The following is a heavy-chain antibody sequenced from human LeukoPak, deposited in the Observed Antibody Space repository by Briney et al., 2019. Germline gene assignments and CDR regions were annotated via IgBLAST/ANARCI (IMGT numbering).Heavy chain of an antibody. CDR1: GGSISSYY. J-gene: IGHJ5*02. D-gene: IGHD6-19*01. CDR3: ARDKYSSRYWFDP. Sequence: PSETLSLTCTVSGGSISSYYWSWLRQPPGKGLEWIGYIYYSGSTNYNPSLKSRVTISVDTSKNQFSLTLSSVAAADTAVYYCARDKYSSRYWFDPWGQGTLVTVSS. CDR2: IYYSGST. V-gene: IGHV4-59*01.